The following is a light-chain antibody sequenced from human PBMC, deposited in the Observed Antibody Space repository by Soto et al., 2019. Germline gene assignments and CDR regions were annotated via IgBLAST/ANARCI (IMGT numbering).Light chain of an antibody. CDR3: QQYVTSPIT. CDR2: GAS. CDR1: QSLTSNS. V-gene: IGKV3-20*01. J-gene: IGKJ5*01. Sequence: EIVLTQSPGTLSLSPGERATLSCRASQSLTSNSLAWYQQKPGQAPRLLMYGASSRASGIPDRFSGSGSGTDFTLTISRLEPEDFAVFYCQQYVTSPITFGQGTRLEI.